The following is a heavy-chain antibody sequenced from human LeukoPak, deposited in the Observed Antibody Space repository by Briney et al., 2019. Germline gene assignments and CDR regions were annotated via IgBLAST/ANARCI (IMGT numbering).Heavy chain of an antibody. J-gene: IGHJ5*02. CDR1: GYTFTSYG. Sequence: GASVKVSCEASGYTFTSYGISWVRQAPGKGLEWMGWISAYNGNTNYAQKLQGRVTMTTDTSTSTAYMELRSLRSDDTAVYYCARVQHVKIWFDPWGQGTLVTVSS. V-gene: IGHV1-18*01. CDR2: ISAYNGNT. CDR3: ARVQHVKIWFDP. D-gene: IGHD3-16*01.